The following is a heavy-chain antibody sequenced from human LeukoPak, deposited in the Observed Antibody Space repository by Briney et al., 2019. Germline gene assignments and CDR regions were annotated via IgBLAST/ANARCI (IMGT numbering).Heavy chain of an antibody. J-gene: IGHJ4*02. CDR3: ASYDSSGTSGY. CDR2: IYYSGST. V-gene: IGHV4-59*01. Sequence: SETLSLTCTVSGGSISSYYWSWIRQPPGKGLEWIGYIYYSGSTNYNPSLKSRVTISVDTSKNQFTLKLSSVTAADTAVYYCASYDSSGTSGYWGQGTLVTVSS. D-gene: IGHD3-22*01. CDR1: GGSISSYY.